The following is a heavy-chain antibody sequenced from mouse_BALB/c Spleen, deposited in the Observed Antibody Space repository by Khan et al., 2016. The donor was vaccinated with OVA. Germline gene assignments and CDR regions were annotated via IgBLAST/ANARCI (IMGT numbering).Heavy chain of an antibody. Sequence: EVQLQESGPGLVKPSQSLSLTCTVTGYSITSEYAWNWIQQFPGNKLEWMGYINYSGSTRFNPSLKSRTSITRDTSKNQFFLQLNSVTTEDTATYYCTRKDYYDYDPFPYWGQGTLVTVSA. V-gene: IGHV3-2*02. CDR2: INYSGST. CDR3: TRKDYYDYDPFPY. D-gene: IGHD2-4*01. CDR1: GYSITSEYA. J-gene: IGHJ3*01.